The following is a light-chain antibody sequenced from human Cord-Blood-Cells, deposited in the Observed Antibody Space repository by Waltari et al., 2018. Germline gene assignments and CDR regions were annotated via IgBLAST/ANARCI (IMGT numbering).Light chain of an antibody. V-gene: IGLV2-11*01. CDR1: SSDVGGYNC. CDR3: CSYAGSYTFV. Sequence: QSALTQPRSVSGSPGQSVTISCAGTSSDVGGYNCVPWYQQHPGKAPKLMIYDVSKGPCGVPVRFSGSNSGNTASPTISGLPSEDEANYYCCSYAGSYTFVFGGATKLTVL. J-gene: IGLJ3*02. CDR2: DVS.